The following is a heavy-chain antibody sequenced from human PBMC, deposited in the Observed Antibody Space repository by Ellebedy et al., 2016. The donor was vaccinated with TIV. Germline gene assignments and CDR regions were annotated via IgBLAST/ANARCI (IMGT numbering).Heavy chain of an antibody. D-gene: IGHD1-26*01. V-gene: IGHV4-31*03. CDR3: ASTYWEYYFDY. CDR2: IYYSGST. J-gene: IGHJ4*02. Sequence: SETLSLXCTVSGGSISSGGYYWSWIRQHPGKGLEWIGYIYYSGSTYYNPSLKSRVTISVDTSKNQFSLKLSSVTAADTAVYYCASTYWEYYFDYWGQGTLVTVSS. CDR1: GGSISSGGYY.